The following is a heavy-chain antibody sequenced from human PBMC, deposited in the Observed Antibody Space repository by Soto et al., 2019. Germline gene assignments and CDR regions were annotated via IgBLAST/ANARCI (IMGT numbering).Heavy chain of an antibody. CDR3: TTDLRYCSSTSCYTGDYYYGMAV. J-gene: IGHJ6*02. V-gene: IGHV3-15*01. CDR1: GFTFSNAW. D-gene: IGHD2-2*02. Sequence: GGSLRLSCAASGFTFSNAWMSWVRQAPGKGLEWVGRIKSKTDGGTTDYAAPVKGRFTISRDDSKNTLYLQMNSLKTEDTAVYYCTTDLRYCSSTSCYTGDYYYGMAVWGQGTTGIVSS. CDR2: IKSKTDGGTT.